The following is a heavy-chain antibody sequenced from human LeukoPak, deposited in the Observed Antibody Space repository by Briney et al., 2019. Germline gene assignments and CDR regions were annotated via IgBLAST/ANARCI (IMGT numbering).Heavy chain of an antibody. Sequence: PSETLSLTCTVSGGSISSYDWSWIRQPAGKGLEWIGRIYTSGSTNYNPSLKSRVTMSVDTSKNQFSLKLSSVTAADTAVYYCARGRSSGYSDAYYFDYWGQGTLVTVSS. J-gene: IGHJ4*02. CDR2: IYTSGST. CDR1: GGSISSYD. V-gene: IGHV4-4*07. CDR3: ARGRSSGYSDAYYFDY. D-gene: IGHD3-22*01.